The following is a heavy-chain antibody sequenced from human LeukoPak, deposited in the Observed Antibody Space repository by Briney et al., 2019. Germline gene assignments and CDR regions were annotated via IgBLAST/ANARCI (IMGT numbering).Heavy chain of an antibody. CDR3: ARHRIAAAVCAFDI. CDR2: IYYSGST. D-gene: IGHD6-13*01. CDR1: GGSISSGGYS. V-gene: IGHV4-30-2*03. J-gene: IGHJ3*02. Sequence: NPSETLSLTCAVSGGSISSGGYSWSWIRQPPGKGLEWIGSIYYSGSTHYNPSLKSRVTISVDTSKNQFSLKLSSVTAADTAVYYCARHRIAAAVCAFDIWGQGTMVTVSS.